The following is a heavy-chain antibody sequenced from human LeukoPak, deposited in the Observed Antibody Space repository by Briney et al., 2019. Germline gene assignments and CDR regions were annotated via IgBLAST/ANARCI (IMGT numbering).Heavy chain of an antibody. Sequence: SETLSLTCAVYGGSFSGYYWSWIRQPPGKGLEWIGEINHSGSTNYNPSLKSRVTISVDTSKNQFSLKLSSVTAADTAVYYCASQRRSGYYIAPRGKYYFDYWGQGTLVTVSS. CDR1: GGSFSGYY. J-gene: IGHJ4*02. CDR3: ASQRRSGYYIAPRGKYYFDY. CDR2: INHSGST. V-gene: IGHV4-34*01. D-gene: IGHD3-3*01.